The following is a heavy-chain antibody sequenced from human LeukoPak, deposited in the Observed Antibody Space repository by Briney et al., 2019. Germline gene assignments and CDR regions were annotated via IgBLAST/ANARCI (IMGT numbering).Heavy chain of an antibody. J-gene: IGHJ4*02. CDR2: ISGSGGST. D-gene: IGHD3-10*01. CDR3: AKEPASGSCFDY. V-gene: IGHV3-23*01. CDR1: GFTFSSYA. Sequence: AGGSLRLSCAASGFTFSSYAMSWVRQAPGKGLEWVSAISGSGGSTYYADSVKGRFTTSRDNSKNTLYLQMNSLRAEDTALYYCAKEPASGSCFDYWGQGTLVTVSS.